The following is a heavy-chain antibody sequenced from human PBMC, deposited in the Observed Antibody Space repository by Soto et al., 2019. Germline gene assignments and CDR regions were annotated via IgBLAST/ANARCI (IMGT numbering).Heavy chain of an antibody. CDR3: ASSGSYCSSTSCYTEKYYYYGMDV. CDR2: INHSGST. CDR1: GGSISSYY. D-gene: IGHD2-2*02. J-gene: IGHJ6*02. V-gene: IGHV4-34*01. Sequence: PSETLSLTCTVSGGSISSYYWSWIRQPPGKGLEWIGEINHSGSTNYNPSLKSRVTISVDTSKNQFSLKLSSVTAADTAVYYCASSGSYCSSTSCYTEKYYYYGMDVWGQGTTVTVSS.